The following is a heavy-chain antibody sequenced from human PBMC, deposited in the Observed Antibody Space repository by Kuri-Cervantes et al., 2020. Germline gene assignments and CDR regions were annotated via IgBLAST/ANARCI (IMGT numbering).Heavy chain of an antibody. V-gene: IGHV3-9*01. Sequence: SLKISCAASGFTFDDYAMHWVRQAPGKGLEWVSGISWNSGSIGYADSVKGRFTISRDNAKNSLYLQMNSLRAEDTALYYCASGIKQGYYYYGMDVWGQGTTVTVSS. CDR1: GFTFDDYA. CDR3: ASGIKQGYYYYGMDV. J-gene: IGHJ6*02. D-gene: IGHD6-25*01. CDR2: ISWNSGSI.